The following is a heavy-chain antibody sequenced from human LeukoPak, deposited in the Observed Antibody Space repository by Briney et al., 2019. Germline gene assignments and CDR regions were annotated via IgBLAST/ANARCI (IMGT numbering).Heavy chain of an antibody. CDR3: AKDMGRYYYGSGSSGY. V-gene: IGHV3-23*01. CDR2: ITGSGVST. Sequence: GGSLRLSCAASGFTFSNYGMSWVRQAPGKGLEWVSAITGSGVSTYYADSVKGRFTISRDNSKNTLYLQMNSLRAEDTAVYYCAKDMGRYYYGSGSSGYWGQGTLVTVSS. CDR1: GFTFSNYG. J-gene: IGHJ4*02. D-gene: IGHD3-10*01.